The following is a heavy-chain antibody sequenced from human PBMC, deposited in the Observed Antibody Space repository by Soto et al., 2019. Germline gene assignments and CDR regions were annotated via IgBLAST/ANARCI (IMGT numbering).Heavy chain of an antibody. V-gene: IGHV3-30*18. CDR1: GFTFSSYG. Sequence: QVQLVESGGGVVQSGRSLRLSCTASGFTFSSYGIQWVRQAPGKGLEWVALISDDGSNKDYADSVKGRFTTSRDNSKNTLYLQMNSLSPEDTAAYYCANDRPRQLWFDDYGLDVWGQGTTVTV. J-gene: IGHJ6*02. CDR3: ANDRPRQLWFDDYGLDV. CDR2: ISDDGSNK. D-gene: IGHD3-10*01.